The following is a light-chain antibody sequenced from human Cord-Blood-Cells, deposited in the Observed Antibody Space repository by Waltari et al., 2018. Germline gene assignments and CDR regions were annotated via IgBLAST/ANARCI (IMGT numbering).Light chain of an antibody. CDR2: DAS. V-gene: IGKV3-11*01. CDR1: QSVSSY. Sequence: DIVLPQSPATLSLSPGERATLSCRASQSVSSYLAWYQQKPGQAPGLLIYDASNRATGIPARFSGSGSGTDFTLTISSLEPEDFAVYYCQQRSNWPRTFGQGTKVEIK. J-gene: IGKJ1*01. CDR3: QQRSNWPRT.